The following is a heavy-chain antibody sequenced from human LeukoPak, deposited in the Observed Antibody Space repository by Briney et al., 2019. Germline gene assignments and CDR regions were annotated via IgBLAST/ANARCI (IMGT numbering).Heavy chain of an antibody. CDR3: ARQLAWSGYSSGWFDP. CDR2: IYPGDSDT. V-gene: IGHV5-51*01. J-gene: IGHJ5*02. D-gene: IGHD6-19*01. CDR1: GYSFTSYW. Sequence: GEPLKISCQASGYSFTSYWIGWARQMPGKGLGWMVIIYPGDSDTRYSTSFQSQVTISADKSISTAYLQWSSLKASDTAMYYCARQLAWSGYSSGWFDPWGQGTLVTVSS.